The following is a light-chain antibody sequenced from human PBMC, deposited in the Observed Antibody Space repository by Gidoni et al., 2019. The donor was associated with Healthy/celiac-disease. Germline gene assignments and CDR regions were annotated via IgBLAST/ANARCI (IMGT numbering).Light chain of an antibody. V-gene: IGLV1-51*01. Sequence: QSVLTQPPSVSAAPGQKVTISCSGSSANLGNNYVSWYRQLPGTAPKLLIYDNNKRPSGIPDRFSGSTSGTSATLGITGLQTGDEADYYCGTWDSSLSAGVFGGGTKLTVL. CDR2: DNN. CDR3: GTWDSSLSAGV. CDR1: SANLGNNY. J-gene: IGLJ2*01.